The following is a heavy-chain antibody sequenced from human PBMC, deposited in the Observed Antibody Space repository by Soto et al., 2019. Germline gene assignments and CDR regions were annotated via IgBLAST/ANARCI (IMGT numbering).Heavy chain of an antibody. Sequence: QVQLVQSGAEVKKPGSSVKVSCKASGGTFSSYAISWVRQAPGQGLEWMGGIIPIFGTANYAQKFQGRVTITADESTSTAYMELSSLRSEDTAVYYCATLTYYDFWSGYYPRGSYYYYGMDVWGQWTTVTVSS. CDR1: GGTFSSYA. D-gene: IGHD3-3*01. CDR3: ATLTYYDFWSGYYPRGSYYYYGMDV. V-gene: IGHV1-69*01. J-gene: IGHJ6*02. CDR2: IIPIFGTA.